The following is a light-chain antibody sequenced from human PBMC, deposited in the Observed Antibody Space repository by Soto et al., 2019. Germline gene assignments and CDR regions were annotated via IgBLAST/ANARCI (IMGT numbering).Light chain of an antibody. Sequence: QSALTQPPSASGTPGQSVAISCSGSSSNIGSNYVYWYQQLPGAAPKVLIYRNNQRPSGVPDRFSGSKSGTSASLAISGLGSDDEADYYCASWDESLSGDVFGTGTKVTVL. CDR1: SSNIGSNY. J-gene: IGLJ1*01. V-gene: IGLV1-47*01. CDR2: RNN. CDR3: ASWDESLSGDV.